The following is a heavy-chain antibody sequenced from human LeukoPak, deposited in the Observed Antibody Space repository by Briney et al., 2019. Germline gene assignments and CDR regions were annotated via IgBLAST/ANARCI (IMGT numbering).Heavy chain of an antibody. V-gene: IGHV1-18*04. CDR2: ISVYNGNT. Sequence: ASVKVSCKASGYTFTGYYMHWERQAPGQGLEWMGWISVYNGNTNYAQKFQGRVTMTTDTSTNTAYMELRSLRSDDTAVYYCARDCFMIVVTKPDYWGQGTLVSVSS. CDR3: ARDCFMIVVTKPDY. D-gene: IGHD3-22*01. J-gene: IGHJ4*02. CDR1: GYTFTGYY.